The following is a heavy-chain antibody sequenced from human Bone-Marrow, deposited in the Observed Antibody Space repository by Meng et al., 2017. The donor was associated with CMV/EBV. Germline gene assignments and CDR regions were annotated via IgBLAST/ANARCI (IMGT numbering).Heavy chain of an antibody. Sequence: WESLRLSCAVYGGSFSGYYWSWIRQPPGKGLEWFGEINHNGSTNYNPSLKSRVTISVDTSKNQYSLKLSSVTAADTAIYYCARSSLYRRDAFQIWGQGTMVTVSS. CDR3: ARSSLYRRDAFQI. CDR2: INHNGST. J-gene: IGHJ3*02. V-gene: IGHV4-34*01. CDR1: GGSFSGYY. D-gene: IGHD1-26*01.